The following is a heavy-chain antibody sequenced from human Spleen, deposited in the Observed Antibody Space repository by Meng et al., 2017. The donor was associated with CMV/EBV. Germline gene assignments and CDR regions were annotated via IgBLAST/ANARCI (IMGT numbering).Heavy chain of an antibody. D-gene: IGHD2-8*01. CDR2: ISSSSSYI. V-gene: IGHV3-21*01. CDR1: GFTFSSYS. CDR3: AREGPALLIPFDY. Sequence: VQLVESGGGVVKPGGSLRLACATSGFTFSSYSMNWVRQAPGKGLEWVSSISSSSSYIYYADSVKGRFTISRDNAKNSLYLQMNSLRAEDTAVYYCAREGPALLIPFDYWGQGTLVTVSS. J-gene: IGHJ4*02.